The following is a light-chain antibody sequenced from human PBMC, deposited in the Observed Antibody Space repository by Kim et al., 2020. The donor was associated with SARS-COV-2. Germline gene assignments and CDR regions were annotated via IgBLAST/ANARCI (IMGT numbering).Light chain of an antibody. CDR1: QSVSTY. V-gene: IGKV3-11*01. CDR2: DVS. Sequence: LSPGESATLSCGASQSVSTYVAWYQQKPGQAPRLLIYDVSNRATGVPARFSGSGSGTGFTLTITNLEPEDFAVYFCQQRSNWPVTFGQGTRLEIK. J-gene: IGKJ5*01. CDR3: QQRSNWPVT.